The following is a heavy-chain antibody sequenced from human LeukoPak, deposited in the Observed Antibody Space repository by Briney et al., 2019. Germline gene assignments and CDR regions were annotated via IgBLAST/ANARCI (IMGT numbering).Heavy chain of an antibody. V-gene: IGHV3-66*01. CDR2: IYSGGST. J-gene: IGHJ2*01. Sequence: GGSLRLSCAASGFTVSSNYMSWVRQAPGKGLEWVSVIYSGGSTYYADSVKGRFTISRDNSKNTLYLQMNSLRAEDTAVYYCARVDWSSYRYFDLWGRGTLVTVSS. D-gene: IGHD3/OR15-3a*01. CDR1: GFTVSSNY. CDR3: ARVDWSSYRYFDL.